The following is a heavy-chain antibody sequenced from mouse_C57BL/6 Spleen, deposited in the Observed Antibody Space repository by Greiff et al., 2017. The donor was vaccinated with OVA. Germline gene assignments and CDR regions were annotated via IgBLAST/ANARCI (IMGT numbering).Heavy chain of an antibody. J-gene: IGHJ2*01. D-gene: IGHD1-1*01. V-gene: IGHV1-4*01. Sequence: QVQLQQSGAELARPGASVKMSCKASGYTFTSYTMHWVKQRPGQGLEWIGYINPSSGYTKYNQKFKDKATLTADKSSSTAYMQLSSLTSEDSAVYYWARGDSITTVVAEDWGEGTTRTVAT. CDR1: GYTFTSYT. CDR2: INPSSGYT. CDR3: ARGDSITTVVAED.